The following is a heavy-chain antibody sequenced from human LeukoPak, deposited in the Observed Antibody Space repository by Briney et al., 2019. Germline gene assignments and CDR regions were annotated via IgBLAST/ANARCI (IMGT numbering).Heavy chain of an antibody. J-gene: IGHJ4*02. CDR3: ARSKVVPAAVDY. D-gene: IGHD2-2*01. CDR1: GGSISSGDYY. Sequence: SETLSLTCTVSGGSISSGDYYWSWIRQPPGKGLEWIGYIYYSGSTYYNPSLKSRVTISVDTSKNQFSLKLSSVTAADTAVYYCARSKVVPAAVDYWGQGTLVTVSS. V-gene: IGHV4-30-4*08. CDR2: IYYSGST.